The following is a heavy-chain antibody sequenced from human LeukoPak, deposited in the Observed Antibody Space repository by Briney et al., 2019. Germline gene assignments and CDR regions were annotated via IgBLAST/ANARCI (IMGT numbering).Heavy chain of an antibody. J-gene: IGHJ4*02. V-gene: IGHV3-33*01. CDR3: ARLGGSGGHSVDY. Sequence: GRSLRLSCSASGYTYSKFGMHWVPHAPGKGRVWVAIIWLDGSQEYYADSVKGRFIISRDNSKNTLYLQMSYLRCEDTAVYYCARLGGSGGHSVDYCGQGTLVTVSS. CDR2: IWLDGSQE. CDR1: GYTYSKFG. D-gene: IGHD3-10*01.